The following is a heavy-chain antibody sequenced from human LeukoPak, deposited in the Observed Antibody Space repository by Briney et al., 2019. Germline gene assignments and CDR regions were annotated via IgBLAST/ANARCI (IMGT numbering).Heavy chain of an antibody. Sequence: GGSLRLSCAISGFTVRSSYMSWVRQAPGKEMTWVSVIYSGGSTYYAGSVKGRFTISRDNSKNTVFLQMNSLRAEDTAVYYCARGYDWNYSYFDYWGQGTLVTVSS. J-gene: IGHJ4*02. CDR1: GFTVRSSY. CDR2: IYSGGST. V-gene: IGHV3-66*02. CDR3: ARGYDWNYSYFDY. D-gene: IGHD1-7*01.